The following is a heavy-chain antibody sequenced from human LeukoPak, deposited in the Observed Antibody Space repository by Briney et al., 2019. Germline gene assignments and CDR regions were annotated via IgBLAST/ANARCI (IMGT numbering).Heavy chain of an antibody. CDR3: ARHSETCSGGSCFLDYFDY. V-gene: IGHV4-59*08. D-gene: IGHD2-15*01. CDR1: GGSISNYY. CDR2: IYYSGST. J-gene: IGHJ4*02. Sequence: SETLSLTCTVSGGSISNYYWSWIRQPPGKGLEWIGYIYYSGSTNYNPSLKSRLTISVDTPENHFSLRLTSVTAADTAVYYCARHSETCSGGSCFLDYFDYWGQGTLVTVSS.